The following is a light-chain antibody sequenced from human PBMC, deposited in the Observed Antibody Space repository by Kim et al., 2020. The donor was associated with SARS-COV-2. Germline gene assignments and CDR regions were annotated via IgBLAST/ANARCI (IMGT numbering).Light chain of an antibody. CDR1: QDIGGA. CDR2: SAS. Sequence: AIQLAQSPSSLSASVGDRVTITCRASQDIGGALAWYQQEPGKPPKFLIYSASSLESGVPSRFSGSGSGTDFTLTISSLQPEDFATYYCQQFNNYPLTFGGGTKVDIK. CDR3: QQFNNYPLT. J-gene: IGKJ4*01. V-gene: IGKV1D-13*01.